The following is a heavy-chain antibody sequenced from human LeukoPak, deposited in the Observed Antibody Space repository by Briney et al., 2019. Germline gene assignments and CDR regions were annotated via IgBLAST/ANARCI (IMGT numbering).Heavy chain of an antibody. CDR1: GFFVYNCY. V-gene: IGHV3-53*01. CDR2: FYSDGGT. J-gene: IGHJ4*02. CDR3: ARDSNGPAF. Sequence: QTGGSLRLSCAASGFFVYNCYMSWVRQAPGKGLEWVSVFYSDGGTFYSDSVKGRFIISRDYSKNTLYIQMNGLRADDTAVYFCARDSNGPAFWGLGTPVIVSS. D-gene: IGHD3-22*01.